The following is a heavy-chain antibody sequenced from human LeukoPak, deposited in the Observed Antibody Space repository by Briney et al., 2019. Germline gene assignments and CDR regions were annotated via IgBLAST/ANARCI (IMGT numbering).Heavy chain of an antibody. Sequence: SETLSLTCTVSGGSISSYYWSWIRQPPGKGLEWIGYIYYSGSTNYNPSLKSRVTISVDTSKNQFSLKLSSVTAADTAVYFCARENYYGSGSYYKRVEFDYWGQGTLVTVSS. J-gene: IGHJ4*02. V-gene: IGHV4-59*12. CDR3: ARENYYGSGSYYKRVEFDY. CDR1: GGSISSYY. CDR2: IYYSGST. D-gene: IGHD3-10*01.